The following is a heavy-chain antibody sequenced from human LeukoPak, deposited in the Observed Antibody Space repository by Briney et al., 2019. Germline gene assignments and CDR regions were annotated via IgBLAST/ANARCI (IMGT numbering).Heavy chain of an antibody. CDR1: GDSISSSNYY. J-gene: IGHJ3*01. D-gene: IGHD4-23*01. Sequence: SQTLSLTCIVSGDSISSSNYYWARIRQPPGKGLEWIGSTYSSGSTYYNPSLKSRVTISVDTSKNQFSLKLSSVTAADTAVYYCARHSIGGNKDFDFWGQGTMVSVSS. V-gene: IGHV4-39*01. CDR3: ARHSIGGNKDFDF. CDR2: TYSSGST.